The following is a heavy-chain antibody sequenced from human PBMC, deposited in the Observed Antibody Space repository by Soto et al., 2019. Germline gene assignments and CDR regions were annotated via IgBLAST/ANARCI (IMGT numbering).Heavy chain of an antibody. CDR2: ISGSGGST. D-gene: IGHD2-15*01. J-gene: IGHJ6*02. CDR1: GFTFSSYA. CDR3: AKDFYTVVAATRAEVHYGMDV. Sequence: PVGSLRLSCAASGFTFSSYAMSWVRQAPGKGLEWVSAISGSGGSTYYADSVKGRFTISRDNSKNTLYLQMNSLRAEDTAVYYCAKDFYTVVAATRAEVHYGMDVWGQGTTVTVPS. V-gene: IGHV3-23*01.